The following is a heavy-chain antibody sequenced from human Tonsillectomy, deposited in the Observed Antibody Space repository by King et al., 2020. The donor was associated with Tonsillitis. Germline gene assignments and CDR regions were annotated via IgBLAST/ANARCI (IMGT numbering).Heavy chain of an antibody. Sequence: QLVQSGGGLVQPGGSLRLSCAASGFTFSSYAMSWVRQAPGKGLEWVSGISGSGGSTYYADSVKGRFTISRDNSKNTLFLQMNSLRAEDTAVYYCAKDQRQSATTGDYTFDYWGQGTLVTVSS. V-gene: IGHV3-23*04. CDR3: AKDQRQSATTGDYTFDY. CDR2: ISGSGGST. CDR1: GFTFSSYA. J-gene: IGHJ4*02. D-gene: IGHD4-17*01.